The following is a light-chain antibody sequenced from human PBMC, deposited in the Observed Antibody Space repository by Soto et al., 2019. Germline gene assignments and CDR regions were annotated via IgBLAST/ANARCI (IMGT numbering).Light chain of an antibody. Sequence: EIVMTQSPRTLSLSPWEIATLSCRASQSVTSSYLAWYQQKPGQAPRLIIYDASNRATGIPARFSGSGSGTDFTLTIRSLEPEDFAVYYCQQRSNWLLTFGQGTRVEIK. CDR1: QSVTSSY. CDR2: DAS. J-gene: IGKJ5*01. CDR3: QQRSNWLLT. V-gene: IGKV3-11*01.